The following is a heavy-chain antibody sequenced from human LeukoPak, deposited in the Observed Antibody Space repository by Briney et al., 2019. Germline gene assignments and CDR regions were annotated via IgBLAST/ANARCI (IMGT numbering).Heavy chain of an antibody. CDR2: INHSGST. Sequence: SETLSLTCAVYGGSFSGYYWSWIRQPPGKGLEWIGEINHSGSTNYNPSLKSRVTISVDTSKNPFSLKLSSVTAADTAVYYCARHKGWFDPWGQGTQVTVSS. V-gene: IGHV4-34*01. CDR1: GGSFSGYY. J-gene: IGHJ5*02. CDR3: ARHKGWFDP.